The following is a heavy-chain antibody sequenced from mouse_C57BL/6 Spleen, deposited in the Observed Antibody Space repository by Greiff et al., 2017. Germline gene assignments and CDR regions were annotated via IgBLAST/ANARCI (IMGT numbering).Heavy chain of an antibody. CDR3: ARLGDYHYFDY. CDR1: GYSFTGYY. D-gene: IGHD2-4*01. V-gene: IGHV1-42*01. J-gene: IGHJ2*01. Sequence: VQLQQSGPELVKPGASVKISCKASGYSFTGYYMNWVKQSPEKSLEWIGEINPSTGGTTYNQKFKAKATLTVDKSSSTAYMQLKSLTSEDSAVYYCARLGDYHYFDYWGQGTTLTVSS. CDR2: INPSTGGT.